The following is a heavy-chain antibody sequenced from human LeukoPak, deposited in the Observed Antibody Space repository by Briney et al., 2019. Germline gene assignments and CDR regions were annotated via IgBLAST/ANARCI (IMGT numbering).Heavy chain of an antibody. CDR2: IIPIFCTA. CDR1: GGTFSSYA. V-gene: IGHV1-69*06. D-gene: IGHD2-15*01. CDR3: ARVGCSGGSCHSWFDY. Sequence: ASVKVSCKASGGTFSSYAISWVRQAPGQGLEWMGGIIPIFCTANYAQKFQGRVTITADKSTSTAYMELSSLRSEDTAVYYCARVGCSGGSCHSWFDYWGQGTLVTVSS. J-gene: IGHJ4*02.